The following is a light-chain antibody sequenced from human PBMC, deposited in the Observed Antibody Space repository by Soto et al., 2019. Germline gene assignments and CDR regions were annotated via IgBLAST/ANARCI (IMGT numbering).Light chain of an antibody. CDR3: SSYTIHSSVV. CDR1: SSDIGAYNY. CDR2: DVS. V-gene: IGLV2-14*03. J-gene: IGLJ2*01. Sequence: QSVLTQPASVSGSPGQPITISCSGTSSDIGAYNYVSWYQHYTGKAPKLVISDVSHRPSGVSSRFSGSKSGNTASLTISGLQAEDEAHYYCSSYTIHSSVVFGGGTQLTV.